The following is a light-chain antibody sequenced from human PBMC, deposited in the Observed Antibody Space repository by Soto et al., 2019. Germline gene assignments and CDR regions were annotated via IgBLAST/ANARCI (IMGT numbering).Light chain of an antibody. Sequence: QSVLTQPPSVSAAPGQKGTISCSGSNSNIGNNYVSWYQQLPGTAPKLLIYENNKRPSGIPDRFSGSKSGTSATLGITGLQTGDEADYYCGTWDSSLSAWVFGGGTKVTVL. V-gene: IGLV1-51*01. J-gene: IGLJ3*02. CDR3: GTWDSSLSAWV. CDR1: NSNIGNNY. CDR2: ENN.